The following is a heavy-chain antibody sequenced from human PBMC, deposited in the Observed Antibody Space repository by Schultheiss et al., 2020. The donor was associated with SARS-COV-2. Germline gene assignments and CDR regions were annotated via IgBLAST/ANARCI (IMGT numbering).Heavy chain of an antibody. CDR2: ISSSSSTI. CDR3: ARDHADYYDSSGYTAAFDY. D-gene: IGHD3-22*01. CDR1: GFTFSSYS. J-gene: IGHJ4*02. V-gene: IGHV3-48*01. Sequence: GGSLRLSCAASGFTFSSYSMNWVRQAPGKGLEWVSYISSSSSTIYYADSVKGRFTISRDNAKNSLYLQMNSLRAEDTAVYYCARDHADYYDSSGYTAAFDYWGQGTLVTVSS.